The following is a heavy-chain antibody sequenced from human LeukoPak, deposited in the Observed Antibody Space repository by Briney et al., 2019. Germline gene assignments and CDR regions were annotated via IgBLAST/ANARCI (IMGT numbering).Heavy chain of an antibody. CDR2: ISGSGGST. Sequence: GGSLRLSCAASGFTFSSYAMSWVRQAPGKGLEWVSAISGSGGSTYYADSVKGRFTISRDNSKNTLYLQMNSLRAEDTAVYYCAKVPYDSSGCYSTLYFDYWGQGTLVTVSS. CDR1: GFTFSSYA. CDR3: AKVPYDSSGCYSTLYFDY. V-gene: IGHV3-23*01. D-gene: IGHD3-22*01. J-gene: IGHJ4*02.